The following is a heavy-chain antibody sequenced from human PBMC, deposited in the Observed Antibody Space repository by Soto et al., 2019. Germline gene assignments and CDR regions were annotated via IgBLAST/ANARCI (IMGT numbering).Heavy chain of an antibody. CDR3: AKEIVPSSSWSESIDY. D-gene: IGHD6-13*01. J-gene: IGHJ4*02. Sequence: GGSLRLSCAASGFTFSSYAMSWVRQAPGKGLEWVSAISGSGGSTYYADSVKGRFTISRDNSKNTLYLQMNSLRAEDTAIYYCAKEIVPSSSWSESIDYWGQGTLVTVSS. CDR1: GFTFSSYA. CDR2: ISGSGGST. V-gene: IGHV3-23*01.